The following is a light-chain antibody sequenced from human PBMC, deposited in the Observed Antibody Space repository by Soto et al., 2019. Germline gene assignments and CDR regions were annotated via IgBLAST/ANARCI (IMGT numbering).Light chain of an antibody. J-gene: IGLJ1*01. CDR3: GSYTTSSTLYV. Sequence: QSALTQPASVSGSPGQSITISCTGTSSDVGGYNYVSWYQQHPGKAPKLMIYDVSNRPSGVSNRFSGSKSGNTASLTISGLHAEDEADYYCGSYTTSSTLYVFGTGTKLT. V-gene: IGLV2-14*01. CDR2: DVS. CDR1: SSDVGGYNY.